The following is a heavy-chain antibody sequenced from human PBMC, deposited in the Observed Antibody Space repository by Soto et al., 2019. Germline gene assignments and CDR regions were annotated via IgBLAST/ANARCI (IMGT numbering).Heavy chain of an antibody. CDR1: GYTFTSYG. CDR3: ARPVTSGYRSGWTPEFDF. CDR2: ISAYNGNT. V-gene: IGHV1-18*01. Sequence: GASVKVSCKASGYTFTSYGISWVRQAPGQGLEWMGWISAYNGNTNYAQKLQGRVTMTTDTSTSTAYMELRSLRSDDTAVYYCARPVTSGYRSGWTPEFDFWGKGTLVTVSS. J-gene: IGHJ4*02. D-gene: IGHD6-19*01.